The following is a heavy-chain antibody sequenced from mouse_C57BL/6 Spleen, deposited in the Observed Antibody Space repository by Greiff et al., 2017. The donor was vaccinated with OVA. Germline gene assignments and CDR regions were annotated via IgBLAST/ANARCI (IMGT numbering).Heavy chain of an antibody. V-gene: IGHV1-26*01. CDR1: GYTFTDYY. CDR2: INPNNGGT. CDR3: ARTTNYEDWYFDV. J-gene: IGHJ1*03. Sequence: EVKLQQSGPELVKPGASVKISCKASGYTFTDYYMNWVKQSHGKSLEWIGDINPNNGGTSYNQKFKGKATLTVDKSSSTAYMELRRLTSEDSAVYYCARTTNYEDWYFDVWGTGTTVTVSS. D-gene: IGHD2-4*01.